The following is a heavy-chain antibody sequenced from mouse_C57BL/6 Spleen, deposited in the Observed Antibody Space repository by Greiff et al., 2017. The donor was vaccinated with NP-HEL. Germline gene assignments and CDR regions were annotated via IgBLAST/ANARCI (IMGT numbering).Heavy chain of an antibody. V-gene: IGHV5-17*01. D-gene: IGHD1-1*01. CDR1: GFTFSDYG. J-gene: IGHJ3*01. CDR3: AVEYYGSPFAY. Sequence: EVQGVESGGGLVKPGGSLKLSCAASGFTFSDYGMHWVRQAPEKGLEWVAYISSGSSSIYYADTVKGRFTISRDNARNTLFLQMTSLRSEDTAMYYCAVEYYGSPFAYWGQGTLVTVSA. CDR2: ISSGSSSI.